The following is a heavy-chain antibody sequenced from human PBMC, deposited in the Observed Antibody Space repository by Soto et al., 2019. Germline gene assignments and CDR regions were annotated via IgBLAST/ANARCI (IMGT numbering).Heavy chain of an antibody. D-gene: IGHD2-21*02. CDR1: GFTFSSYW. Sequence: EVQLGESGGGLVQPGGSLRLSCAASGFTFSSYWMHWVRQAPGKGLVWVSRINSDGSSTSYADSVKGRFTISIDNAKNTWYLQINRLPADDTAVYSCARDRQNNCGSDCTPLVFDPWGQGTLVTVSS. CDR2: INSDGSST. CDR3: ARDRQNNCGSDCTPLVFDP. V-gene: IGHV3-74*01. J-gene: IGHJ5*02.